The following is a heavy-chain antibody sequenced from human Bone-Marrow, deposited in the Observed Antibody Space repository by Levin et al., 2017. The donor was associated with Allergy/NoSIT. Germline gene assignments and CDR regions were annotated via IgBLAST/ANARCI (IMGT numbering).Heavy chain of an antibody. V-gene: IGHV3-53*01. Sequence: LSLTCAASGFTVSSNYMSWVRQAPGKGLEWVSVIYSGGSTYYADSVKGRFTISRDNSKNTLYLQMNSLRAEDTAVYYCASRISGKGFDYWGQGTLVAVSS. CDR3: ASRISGKGFDY. CDR2: IYSGGST. J-gene: IGHJ4*02. CDR1: GFTVSSNY. D-gene: IGHD3-10*01.